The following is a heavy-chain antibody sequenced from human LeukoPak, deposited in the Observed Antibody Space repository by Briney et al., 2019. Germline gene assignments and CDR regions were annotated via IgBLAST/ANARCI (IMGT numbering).Heavy chain of an antibody. Sequence: ASVKDSCQASGYTFTTDYIHWVRQAPGQGLEWMGIINPSGGSTTYAQTFQGRVIMTGDTHTSTVYMALRSLKSEDTAVYYCARARGAGSYYGHDYYYFYYMDVWGQGPRSPSP. V-gene: IGHV1-46*01. CDR3: ARARGAGSYYGHDYYYFYYMDV. J-gene: IGHJ6*03. CDR2: INPSGGST. CDR1: GYTFTTDY. D-gene: IGHD3-10*01.